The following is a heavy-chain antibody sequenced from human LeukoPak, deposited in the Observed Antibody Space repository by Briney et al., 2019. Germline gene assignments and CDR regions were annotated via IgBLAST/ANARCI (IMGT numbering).Heavy chain of an antibody. CDR2: ISSSSSTI. V-gene: IGHV3-48*01. CDR1: GFTFSSYS. Sequence: PGGSLRLSCAASGFTFSSYSMNWVRQAPGKGLEWVSYISSSSSTIYYADSVKGRFTISRDNAKNSLYLQMNSLRAEDTAVYYWGGGLKGTFDYWGQGTLVTVSS. J-gene: IGHJ4*02. CDR3: GGGLKGTFDY. D-gene: IGHD3-16*01.